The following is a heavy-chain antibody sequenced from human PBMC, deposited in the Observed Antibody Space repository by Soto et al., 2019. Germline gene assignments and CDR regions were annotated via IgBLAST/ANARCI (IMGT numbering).Heavy chain of an antibody. J-gene: IGHJ5*02. CDR2: VQMSGTT. Sequence: SETLSLTCAVSGASVRSYHWSWIRQAAGKGLEWIGRVQMSGTTNYNPSLKTRVTMSLDTSKNEVSLRMTSVTAADTAVYFCAKYSSTMRWFDTWGKGILVNVS. CDR3: AKYSSTMRWFDT. V-gene: IGHV4-4*07. CDR1: GASVRSYH. D-gene: IGHD4-4*01.